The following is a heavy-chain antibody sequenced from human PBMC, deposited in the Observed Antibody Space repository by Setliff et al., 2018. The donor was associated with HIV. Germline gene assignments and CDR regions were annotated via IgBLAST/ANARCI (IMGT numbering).Heavy chain of an antibody. V-gene: IGHV4-39*07. D-gene: IGHD3-3*01. CDR3: ARDVNYNFWSGYYPSFDY. CDR2: IYYSGST. CDR1: GGSIGSSSYY. J-gene: IGHJ4*02. Sequence: LSLTCTVSGGSIGSSSYYWGWIRQPPGKGLEWIGSIYYSGSTYYNPSLKSRVTISVDTSKNQFSLKLSSVTAADTAVYYCARDVNYNFWSGYYPSFDYWGQGTLVTVSS.